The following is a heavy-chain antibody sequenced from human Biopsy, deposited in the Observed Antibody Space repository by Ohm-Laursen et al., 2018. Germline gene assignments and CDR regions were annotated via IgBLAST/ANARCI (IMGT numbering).Heavy chain of an antibody. D-gene: IGHD2/OR15-2a*01. V-gene: IGHV4-59*01. CDR1: GGSISSDY. Sequence: TLSLTCTASGGSISSDYWSWIRQTPGKGLEGIGYIYYSGSTNYNPSLKSRVTISVDTSKNQFSLRLNSVTAADTAVYYCARATNSTGWPYYYFYGMDVWGQGTTVTVSS. CDR2: IYYSGST. CDR3: ARATNSTGWPYYYFYGMDV. J-gene: IGHJ6*02.